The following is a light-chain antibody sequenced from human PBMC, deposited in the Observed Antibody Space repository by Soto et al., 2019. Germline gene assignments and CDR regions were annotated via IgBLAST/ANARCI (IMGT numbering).Light chain of an antibody. CDR3: SSYTSSSTHYV. J-gene: IGLJ1*01. CDR1: SSDVGGYNY. CDR2: DVS. Sequence: QSALTQPASVSGSPGQSITISCTGTSSDVGGYNYVSWYQQHPGKAPKLMIYDVSNRPSGVSNRFSGCKSGNTASLTISGLQAEDEADYYCSSYTSSSTHYVFGTGTKLTVL. V-gene: IGLV2-14*01.